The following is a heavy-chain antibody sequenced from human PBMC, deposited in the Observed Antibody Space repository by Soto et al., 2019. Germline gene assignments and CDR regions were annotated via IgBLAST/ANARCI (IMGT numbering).Heavy chain of an antibody. CDR3: AKDHASSRTWYYYGMDV. D-gene: IGHD2-2*01. V-gene: IGHV3-23*01. J-gene: IGHJ6*02. Sequence: PGGSLRLSCAASGFTFSSYAVSWVRQTPGKGLEWVSVISGSGGSTYYADSVKGRFTISRDNSKNTLYLQVNSLRADDTAVYYCAKDHASSRTWYYYGMDVWGQGTTVTVSS. CDR1: GFTFSSYA. CDR2: ISGSGGST.